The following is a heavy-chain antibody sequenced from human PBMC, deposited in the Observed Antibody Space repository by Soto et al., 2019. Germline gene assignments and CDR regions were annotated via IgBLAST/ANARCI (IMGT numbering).Heavy chain of an antibody. CDR1: GFTFSSYA. CDR2: ISYDGSNK. CDR3: ARDQEYYYGMDV. Sequence: QVQLVESGGGVVQPGRSLRLSCAASGFTFSSYAMHWVRQAPGKGLEWVAVISYDGSNKYYADSVKGRFTISRDNSKNTLYLQMNRLRAEDTAVYYCARDQEYYYGMDVWGQGTTVTVSS. V-gene: IGHV3-30-3*01. J-gene: IGHJ6*02.